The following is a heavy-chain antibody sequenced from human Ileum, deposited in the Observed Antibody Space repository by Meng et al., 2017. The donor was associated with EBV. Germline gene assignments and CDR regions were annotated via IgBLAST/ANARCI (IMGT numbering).Heavy chain of an antibody. V-gene: IGHV1-3*04. CDR2: VNTGNGKT. CDR3: ASRPENDVGPFDY. CDR1: GYTFTSYP. D-gene: IGHD1-14*01. Sequence: RLLQSGAEGKKPGASVKVSCKASGYTFTSYPMHWVRQAPGQRLQWMGWVNTGNGKTEYSQNFQGRVTITRDTSANTAYMELSSLRSEDTAVYYCASRPENDVGPFDYWGQGTLVTVSS. J-gene: IGHJ4*02.